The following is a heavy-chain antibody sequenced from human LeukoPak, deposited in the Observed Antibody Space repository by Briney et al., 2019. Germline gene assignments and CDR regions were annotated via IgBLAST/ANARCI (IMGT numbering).Heavy chain of an antibody. CDR2: ISSNGGST. D-gene: IGHD3-22*01. CDR3: VKELYSDNGGYNDAFDL. CDR1: GFTFSNYV. V-gene: IGHV3-64D*09. J-gene: IGHJ3*01. Sequence: GGSLRLSCSASGFTFSNYVIHWVRQAPGNGLEYVSAISSNGGSTYYADSVKGRSTISRDNSKNTLYLQMRSLRAEDTAVYYCVKELYSDNGGYNDAFDLWGQGTMVTVSP.